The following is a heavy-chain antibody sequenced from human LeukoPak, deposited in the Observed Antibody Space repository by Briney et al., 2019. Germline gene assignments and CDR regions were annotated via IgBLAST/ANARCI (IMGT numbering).Heavy chain of an antibody. Sequence: PGGSLRLSCAVSGFLVSSSYMSWVRQAPGKGLEWVSVIYSGGNTDYADSVKGRFTISSDNSKNTLYLHMTGLKVEDTAVYYCARGIGYAPRRHYFDHWGQGVQVIASS. CDR1: GFLVSSSY. V-gene: IGHV3-53*01. CDR3: ARGIGYAPRRHYFDH. J-gene: IGHJ4*02. CDR2: IYSGGNT. D-gene: IGHD2-2*01.